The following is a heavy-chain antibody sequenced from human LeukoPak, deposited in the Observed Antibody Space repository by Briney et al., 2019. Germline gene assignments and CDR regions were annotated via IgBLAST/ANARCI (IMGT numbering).Heavy chain of an antibody. CDR1: GVSFSGYY. V-gene: IGHV4-34*01. D-gene: IGHD6-19*01. J-gene: IGHJ1*01. CDR2: INHSGST. Sequence: SETLSLTCAVYGVSFSGYYWSWIRQPPGKGLEWIGEINHSGSTHYNPSLKSRVTISVDTSKNQFSLKLSSVTAADTAVYYCARGTSSGWSSKYFQHWGQGTLVTVSS. CDR3: ARGTSSGWSSKYFQH.